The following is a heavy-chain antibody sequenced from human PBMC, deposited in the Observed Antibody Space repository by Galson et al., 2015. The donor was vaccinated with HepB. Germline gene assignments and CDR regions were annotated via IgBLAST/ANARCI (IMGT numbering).Heavy chain of an antibody. J-gene: IGHJ6*01. CDR2: IQADGTT. D-gene: IGHD3-22*01. V-gene: IGHV3-66*01. CDR1: GLSVGDNY. CDR3: VRDRASFSCHSSGFCGYYGMDV. Sequence: SLRLSCAASGLSVGDNYMSWVRQAPGKGLEWVSIIQADGTTHYGDSVRGRFTISRDNYRNTVFLQMNNLRAEDRGLYYCVRDRASFSCHSSGFCGYYGMDVWGQGTTVNVSS.